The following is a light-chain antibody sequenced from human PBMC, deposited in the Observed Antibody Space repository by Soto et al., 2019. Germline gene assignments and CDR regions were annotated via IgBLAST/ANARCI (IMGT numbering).Light chain of an antibody. CDR3: QQRSNWPGT. V-gene: IGKV3-11*01. Sequence: EIVLTQSPATLSLSPGERATLSCRAIQSVSSYLACYQQKPGQAPRLLIYDAFNRATGIPARFSGSGSGTAFTLTITSLEPEDVAIYYCQQRSNWPGTFGQGTRLEIK. CDR1: QSVSSY. J-gene: IGKJ5*01. CDR2: DAF.